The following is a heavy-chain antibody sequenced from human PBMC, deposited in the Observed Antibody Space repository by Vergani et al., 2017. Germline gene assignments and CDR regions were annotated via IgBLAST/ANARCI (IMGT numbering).Heavy chain of an antibody. J-gene: IGHJ3*02. CDR3: AREKTTVVTPGAFDI. CDR1: GGSISSSNW. CDR2: IYHSGST. V-gene: IGHV4-4*03. D-gene: IGHD4-23*01. Sequence: QVQLQESGPGLVKPPGTLTLTCAVSGGSISSSNWWSWVRQPPGKGLEWIGEIYHSGSTNYNPSLKSRVTISVDKSKNQFSLKLSSVTAADTAVYYCAREKTTVVTPGAFDIWGQGTMVTVSS.